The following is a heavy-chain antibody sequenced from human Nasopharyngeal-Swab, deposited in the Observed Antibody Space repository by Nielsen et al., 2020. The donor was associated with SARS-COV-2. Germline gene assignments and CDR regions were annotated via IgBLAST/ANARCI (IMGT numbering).Heavy chain of an antibody. CDR3: ARSAACCGGDCYSRGYYYYYYMDV. D-gene: IGHD2-21*02. V-gene: IGHV5-10-1*01. Sequence: KVSCKGSGYSFTSYWISWVRQMPGKGLEWMGRIDPSDSYTNYSPSFQGHVTISADKSISTAYLQWSSLKASDTAMYYCARSAACCGGDCYSRGYYYYYYMDVWGKGTTVTVSS. J-gene: IGHJ6*03. CDR2: IDPSDSYT. CDR1: GYSFTSYW.